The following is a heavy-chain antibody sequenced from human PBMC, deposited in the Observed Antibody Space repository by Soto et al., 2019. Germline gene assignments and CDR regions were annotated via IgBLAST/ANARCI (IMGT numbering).Heavy chain of an antibody. D-gene: IGHD1-26*01. V-gene: IGHV3-30*18. CDR1: GFTFSSYG. J-gene: IGHJ5*02. CDR3: AKDREWELLSWFDP. CDR2: ISYDGSNK. Sequence: QVQLVESGGGVVQPGRSLRLSCAASGFTFSSYGMHWVRQAPGKGLEWVAVISYDGSNKYYADSVKGRFTISRDNSKNTLYLQMNGLRAEDTAVYYCAKDREWELLSWFDPWGQGTLVTVSS.